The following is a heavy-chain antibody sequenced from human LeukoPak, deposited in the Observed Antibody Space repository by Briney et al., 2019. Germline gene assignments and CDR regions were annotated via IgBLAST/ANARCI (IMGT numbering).Heavy chain of an antibody. CDR2: ISSSSYI. CDR1: GFTFSSYT. D-gene: IGHD6-13*01. CDR3: ARDAEQQLGPPY. V-gene: IGHV3-21*01. Sequence: GGSLRLSCAASGFTFSSYTMNWVRQAPGKGLEWVSSISSSSYIYCSDSVKGRFTISRDNAKNSLYLQMNSLRAEDTAVYYCARDAEQQLGPPYWGQGTLVTVSS. J-gene: IGHJ4*02.